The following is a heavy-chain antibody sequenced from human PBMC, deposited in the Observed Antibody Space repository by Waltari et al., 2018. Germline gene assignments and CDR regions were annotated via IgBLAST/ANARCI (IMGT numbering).Heavy chain of an antibody. CDR1: GGSFSGYY. D-gene: IGHD3-22*01. J-gene: IGHJ4*02. V-gene: IGHV4-34*01. CDR2: INHSGST. Sequence: QVQLQQWGAGLLKPSETLSLTCAVYGGSFSGYYWSWIRQPPGKGLEWIGEINHSGSTNYNPSLKSRVTISVDTSKNQFSLKLSSVTAADTAVYYCARGFYDSSGYVDYWGQGTLVTVSS. CDR3: ARGFYDSSGYVDY.